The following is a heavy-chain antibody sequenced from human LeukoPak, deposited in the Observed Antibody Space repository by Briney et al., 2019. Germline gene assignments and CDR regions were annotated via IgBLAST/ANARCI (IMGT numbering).Heavy chain of an antibody. CDR3: ARLRGGSDAFDI. D-gene: IGHD3-16*01. CDR2: ISSSSSSYI. CDR1: GFTFSSYS. Sequence: GGSLRLSCAASGFTFSSYSMNWVRQAPGKGLEWVSSISSSSSSYIYYADSVKGRFTISRDNAKNSLYLQMNSLRAEDTAVYYCARLRGGSDAFDIWGQGTMVTVSS. V-gene: IGHV3-21*01. J-gene: IGHJ3*02.